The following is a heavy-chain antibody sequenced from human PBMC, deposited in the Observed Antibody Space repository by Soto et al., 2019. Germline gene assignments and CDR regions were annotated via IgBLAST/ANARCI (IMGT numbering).Heavy chain of an antibody. CDR1: GYSFSNYW. V-gene: IGHV5-51*01. D-gene: IGHD1-26*01. Sequence: GESLKISCNGSGYSFSNYWIGWVRQMPGKGPEWMGIIYPGDSDTRYSPSFQGQVTISADTSISTAYLRWSSLRASDTAIYYCARRGTREWFDPWGQGTLVTVSS. J-gene: IGHJ5*02. CDR2: IYPGDSDT. CDR3: ARRGTREWFDP.